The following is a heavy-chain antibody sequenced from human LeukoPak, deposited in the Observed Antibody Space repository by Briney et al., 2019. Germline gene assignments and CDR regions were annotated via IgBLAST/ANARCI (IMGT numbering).Heavy chain of an antibody. CDR1: GDSISSGSYY. D-gene: IGHD1-1*01. Sequence: PSQTLSLTCTVSGDSISSGSYYWSWIRQPAGEGLEWIGRIYSSGRTHYSPSLKSRVAISVDTSKNRFSLRLSSVTAADTAVYYCARGTVYYYYMDVWGKGTTVTVSS. CDR2: IYSSGRT. V-gene: IGHV4-61*02. J-gene: IGHJ6*03. CDR3: ARGTVYYYYMDV.